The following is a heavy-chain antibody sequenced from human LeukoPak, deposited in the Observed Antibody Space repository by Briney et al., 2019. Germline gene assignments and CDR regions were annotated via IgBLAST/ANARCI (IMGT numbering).Heavy chain of an antibody. J-gene: IGHJ4*02. CDR3: ARGQRGNWNYGRPLSGLLYYFDY. Sequence: PSETLSLTCTVSGGSISSSSYYWGWIRQPPGKGLEWIGSIYYSGSTNYNPSLKSRVTISVDTSKNQFSLKLSSVTAADTAVYYCARGQRGNWNYGRPLSGLLYYFDYWGQGTLVTVSS. CDR1: GGSISSSSYY. V-gene: IGHV4-39*07. D-gene: IGHD1-7*01. CDR2: IYYSGST.